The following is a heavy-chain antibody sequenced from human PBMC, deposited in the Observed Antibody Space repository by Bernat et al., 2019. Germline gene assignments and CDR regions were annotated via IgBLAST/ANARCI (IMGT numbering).Heavy chain of an antibody. CDR3: ASRIAVAATGWFDP. CDR2: IYYSGST. Sequence: QVQLQESGPGLVKPSETLSLTCTVSGGSISSYYWSWIRQPPGKGLEWIGSIYYSGSTYYNPSLTSRVTISVDTSKNQFSLKLSSVTAADTAVYYCASRIAVAATGWFDPWGQGTLVTVSS. D-gene: IGHD6-19*01. J-gene: IGHJ5*02. V-gene: IGHV4-59*05. CDR1: GGSISSYY.